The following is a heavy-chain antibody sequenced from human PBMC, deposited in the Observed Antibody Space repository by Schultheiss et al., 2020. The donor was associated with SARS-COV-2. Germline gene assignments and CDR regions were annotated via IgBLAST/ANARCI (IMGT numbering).Heavy chain of an antibody. CDR3: ARDGSLSYDSSGYSGY. V-gene: IGHV1-69*13. CDR1: GGTFSSYA. Sequence: SVKVSCKASGGTFSSYAISWVRQAPGQGLEWMGGIIPIFGTANYAQKFQGRVTITADESTSTAYMELSSLRSEDTAVYYCARDGSLSYDSSGYSGYWGQGTLVTVSS. D-gene: IGHD3-22*01. CDR2: IIPIFGTA. J-gene: IGHJ4*02.